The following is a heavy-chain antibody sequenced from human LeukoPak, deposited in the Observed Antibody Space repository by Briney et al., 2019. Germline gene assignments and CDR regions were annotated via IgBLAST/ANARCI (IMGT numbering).Heavy chain of an antibody. V-gene: IGHV5-51*01. CDR3: ARQALYYDFWSVKGAFDI. D-gene: IGHD3-3*01. CDR2: IYPGDSDT. J-gene: IGHJ3*02. Sequence: GESLKISCKGSGYSFTSYWIGWVRQMPGKGLEWMGIIYPGDSDTRYSPSFQGQATISADKSISTAYLQWSSLKASDTAMYYCARQALYYDFWSVKGAFDIWGQGTMVTVSS. CDR1: GYSFTSYW.